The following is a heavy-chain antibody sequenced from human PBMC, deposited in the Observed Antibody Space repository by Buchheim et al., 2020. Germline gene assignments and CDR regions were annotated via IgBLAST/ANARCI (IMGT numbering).Heavy chain of an antibody. J-gene: IGHJ4*02. D-gene: IGHD6-19*01. V-gene: IGHV3-21*01. CDR1: GFSFSPFG. Sequence: DVQLVESGGGLVMPGGSLTLSCVTSGFSFSPFGMTWVRQAPGMGLEWVATVGSGHHTFYADLVEGRFTVSRDNARRSVYLQLNSLRAEDTAVYFCARDFSGWSRDYWGQGTL. CDR2: VGSGHHT. CDR3: ARDFSGWSRDY.